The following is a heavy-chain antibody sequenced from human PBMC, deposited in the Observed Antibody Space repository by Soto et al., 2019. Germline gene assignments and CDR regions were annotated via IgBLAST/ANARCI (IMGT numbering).Heavy chain of an antibody. CDR3: ARDLWVMIPFGEVLAPPPDY. CDR1: GVTFSSYD. D-gene: IGHD3-16*02. Sequence: EVQLVESGGGLVKPGGSLRLSCAASGVTFSSYDMNWVRQAPGRGLEWVSCISSRRSYISYADSVKGRFTISRDNAQNSLYLQMYSRQPEDTAVYSCARDLWVMIPFGEVLAPPPDYWGQGTLVTVSS. V-gene: IGHV3-21*04. J-gene: IGHJ4*02. CDR2: ISSRRSYI.